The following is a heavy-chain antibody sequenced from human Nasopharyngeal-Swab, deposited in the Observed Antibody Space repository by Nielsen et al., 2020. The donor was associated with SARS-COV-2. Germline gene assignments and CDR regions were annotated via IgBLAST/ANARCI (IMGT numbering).Heavy chain of an antibody. D-gene: IGHD3-22*01. Sequence: SETLSLTCAVYGGSFNDYYWSWIRQPPGKGLEWLEEINYRGNDNYNPSLKSRVTISVDTSKNQFSLKLSSVTAAETAVYYCARGHRSISMIVVVIATAHFYFDSWGRGTLVTVTS. CDR2: INYRGND. CDR1: GGSFNDYY. J-gene: IGHJ4*02. CDR3: ARGHRSISMIVVVIATAHFYFDS. V-gene: IGHV4-34*01.